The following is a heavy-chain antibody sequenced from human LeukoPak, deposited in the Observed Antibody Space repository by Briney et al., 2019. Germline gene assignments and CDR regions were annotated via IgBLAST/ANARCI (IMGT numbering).Heavy chain of an antibody. CDR1: RGTFSSYA. CDR3: AREGYSYGLEFPYYFDY. D-gene: IGHD5-18*01. CDR2: SIPIFGAA. J-gene: IGHJ4*02. Sequence: SVKESCMGSRGTFSSYAISWVRQAPGQGLEWMGMSIPIFGAANYAQKFQGRVTITTDESTSTAYMELSSLRSEDTAVYYCAREGYSYGLEFPYYFDYWGQGTLVTVSS. V-gene: IGHV1-69*05.